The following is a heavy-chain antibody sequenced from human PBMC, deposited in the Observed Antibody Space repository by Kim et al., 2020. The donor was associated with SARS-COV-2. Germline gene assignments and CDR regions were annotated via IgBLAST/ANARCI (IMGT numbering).Heavy chain of an antibody. CDR3: VRGYAGGPLDF. V-gene: IGHV3-20*03. CDR2: T. D-gene: IGHD3-16*01. Sequence: TGYAESVKGRLTISRDNAKSALYLQMKSLRADDTALYYCVRGYAGGPLDFWGHGTLVTVSS. J-gene: IGHJ4*01.